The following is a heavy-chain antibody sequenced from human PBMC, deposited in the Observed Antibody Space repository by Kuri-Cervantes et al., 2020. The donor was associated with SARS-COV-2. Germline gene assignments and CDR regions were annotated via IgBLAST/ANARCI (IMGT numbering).Heavy chain of an antibody. D-gene: IGHD3-10*01. J-gene: IGHJ6*04. V-gene: IGHV4-38-2*02. CDR3: ARDHELLWFGELLSFLDV. Sequence: SETMSLTCTVSGYSISSGYYWGWIRQPPGKGLEWIGSIYHSGSTYYNPSLKSRVTISVDTSKNQFSLKLNSVTPEDTAVYYCARDHELLWFGELLSFLDVWGKGTTVTVSS. CDR2: IYHSGST. CDR1: GYSISSGYY.